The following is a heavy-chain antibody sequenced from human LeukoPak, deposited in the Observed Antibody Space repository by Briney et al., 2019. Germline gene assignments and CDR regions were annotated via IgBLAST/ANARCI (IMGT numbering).Heavy chain of an antibody. J-gene: IGHJ4*02. CDR2: ISRTSSYI. D-gene: IGHD3-10*01. CDR1: GLTVSYYS. V-gene: IGHV3-21*01. CDR3: ARDPDYYGSGTYYNHYFDY. Sequence: GGSLRLSCAASGLTVSYYSMNWVRQAPGKGLEWVSSISRTSSYIYYADSVKGRFTVSRDNAKNSLYLQMNSLRAEDTAVYYCARDPDYYGSGTYYNHYFDYWGQGALVTVSS.